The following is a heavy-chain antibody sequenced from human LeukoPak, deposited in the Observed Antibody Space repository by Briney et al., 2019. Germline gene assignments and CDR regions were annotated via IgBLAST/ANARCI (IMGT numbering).Heavy chain of an antibody. Sequence: PSQTLSLTCTVSGGSISSGDYYWSWIRQPPGKGLEWIGYIYYSGSTYYNPSLKSRVTISVDTSKNQFSLKLSSVTAADTAVYYCARDPYGSGTGFDYWGQGTLVTVSS. J-gene: IGHJ4*02. CDR2: IYYSGST. CDR3: ARDPYGSGTGFDY. V-gene: IGHV4-30-4*01. CDR1: GGSISSGDYY. D-gene: IGHD3-10*01.